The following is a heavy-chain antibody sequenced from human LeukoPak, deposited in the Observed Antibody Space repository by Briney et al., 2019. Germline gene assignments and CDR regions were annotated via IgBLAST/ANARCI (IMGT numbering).Heavy chain of an antibody. CDR3: ARGLYYYDSSGYLYYFDY. CDR1: GGSISSGSYY. J-gene: IGHJ4*02. D-gene: IGHD3-22*01. Sequence: KSSETLSLTCTVSGGSISSGSYYWSWIRQPAGKGLEWIGRIYTSGSTNYNPPLKSRVTISVDTSKNQFSLKLSSVTAADTAVYYCARGLYYYDSSGYLYYFDYWGQGTLVTVSS. CDR2: IYTSGST. V-gene: IGHV4-61*02.